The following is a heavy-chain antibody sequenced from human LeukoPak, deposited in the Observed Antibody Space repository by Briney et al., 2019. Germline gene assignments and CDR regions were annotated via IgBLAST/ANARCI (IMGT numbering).Heavy chain of an antibody. D-gene: IGHD2-8*02. CDR3: AKRSGGNSGAFDI. V-gene: IGHV3-23*01. CDR2: FGGITGKT. CDR1: GITFSTYA. Sequence: GGSLRLSCAASGITFSTYAVSWVRQAPGKGLEWISGFGGITGKTYYADSVKGRFTISTDNSKNTLYLQMNSLRAEDTALYYCAKRSGGNSGAFDIWGQGTMVTVSS. J-gene: IGHJ3*02.